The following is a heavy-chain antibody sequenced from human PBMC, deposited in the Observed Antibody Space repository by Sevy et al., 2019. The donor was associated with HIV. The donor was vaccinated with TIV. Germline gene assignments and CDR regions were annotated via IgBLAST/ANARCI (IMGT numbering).Heavy chain of an antibody. D-gene: IGHD5-12*01. CDR2: INSDGSRT. CDR1: GFTFSSYW. Sequence: GGSLRLSCAASGFTFSSYWMHWVRQAPGKGLVWVSRINSDGSRTSYADSVKGRFTISRDNAKNTLYPQMNSLRAEDTAVYYCAREKRDGYNFPGGTLPDYWGQGTLVTVSS. V-gene: IGHV3-74*01. J-gene: IGHJ4*02. CDR3: AREKRDGYNFPGGTLPDY.